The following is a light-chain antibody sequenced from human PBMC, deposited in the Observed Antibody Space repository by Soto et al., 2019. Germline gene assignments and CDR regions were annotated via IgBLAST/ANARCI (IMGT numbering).Light chain of an antibody. J-gene: IGLJ1*01. CDR1: SSNIGAGYD. CDR3: QSYASSLSANFV. CDR2: GNN. Sequence: QSVLTQPPSVSGAPGQRVTISCTWSSSNIGAGYDVHWYQQLPGKAPKLLNYGNNNRPSGVPDRFSGSKSGTSASLAITGLRADDEADYYCQSYASSLSANFVFGTGTKVTV. V-gene: IGLV1-40*01.